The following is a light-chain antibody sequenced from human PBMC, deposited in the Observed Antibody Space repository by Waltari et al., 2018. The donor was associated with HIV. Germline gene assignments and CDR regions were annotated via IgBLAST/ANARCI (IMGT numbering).Light chain of an antibody. CDR3: QQCATSPWT. V-gene: IGKV3-20*01. CDR2: GAS. J-gene: IGKJ1*01. Sequence: MVLTQSPGTLSLSPGDSAILSCRASQRVRANFLAWYQQRPGHAPRLLVYGASRRATSTPARFSCGGSGTDFTLTINRLQPEDFAVYYCQQCATSPWTFGQGTTV. CDR1: QRVRANF.